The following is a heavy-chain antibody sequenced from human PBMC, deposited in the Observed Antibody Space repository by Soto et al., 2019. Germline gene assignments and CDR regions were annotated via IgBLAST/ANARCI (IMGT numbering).Heavy chain of an antibody. CDR1: GFTFSSYA. CDR2: ITASGDAT. D-gene: IGHD2-15*01. J-gene: IGHJ4*02. CDR3: AKGTLRWCNGAGCYPFDS. Sequence: EVQLLESGGGLEQPGGSLRLSCAASGFTFSSYAMTWVRQAPGKGLECVSVITASGDATAYADSVRGRFTMSRDNSKNTLFLQTISLRVEDTAVYYCAKGTLRWCNGAGCYPFDSWGQGTLVTVSS. V-gene: IGHV3-23*01.